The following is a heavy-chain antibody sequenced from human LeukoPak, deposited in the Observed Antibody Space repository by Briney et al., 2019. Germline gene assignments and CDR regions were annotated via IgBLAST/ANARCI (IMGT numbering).Heavy chain of an antibody. CDR2: INPNSGGT. CDR1: GYTFTGYY. Sequence: ASVKVSCKASGYTFTGYYMHWVRQAPGQGLDWMGWINPNSGGTNYAQKFQGRVTMTRDTSISTAYMEPSRLRSDDTAVYYCARGWSGSYYSHYYYYMDVWGKGTTVTVSS. V-gene: IGHV1-2*02. J-gene: IGHJ6*03. CDR3: ARGWSGSYYSHYYYYMDV. D-gene: IGHD1-26*01.